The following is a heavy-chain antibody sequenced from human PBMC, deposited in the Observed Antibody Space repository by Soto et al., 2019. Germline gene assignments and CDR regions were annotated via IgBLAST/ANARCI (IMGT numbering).Heavy chain of an antibody. CDR1: GFTFDDYA. V-gene: IGHV3-9*01. CDR2: ISWNSGSV. Sequence: GGSLRLSCAASGFTFDDYAMHWVRQAPGKGLEWVSGISWNSGSVGYADSVKGRFTISRDNAKNSLYLQMNSLRAEDTALYYCAKDKGRAVAGIPDYWGQGTLVTVSS. CDR3: AKDKGRAVAGIPDY. D-gene: IGHD6-19*01. J-gene: IGHJ4*02.